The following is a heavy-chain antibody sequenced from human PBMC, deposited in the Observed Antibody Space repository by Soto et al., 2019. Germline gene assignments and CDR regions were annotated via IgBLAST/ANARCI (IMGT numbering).Heavy chain of an antibody. CDR3: AKAVYSNYFHYYYGMDV. J-gene: IGHJ6*02. CDR2: ISWDGGST. D-gene: IGHD4-4*01. Sequence: GGSLRLSCAASGFTFDDYTMHWVRQAPGKGLEWVSLISWDGGSTYYADSVKGRFTISRENSKNSLYLQMNSLRTEDTALYYCAKAVYSNYFHYYYGMDVWGQGTTVTVSS. CDR1: GFTFDDYT. V-gene: IGHV3-43*01.